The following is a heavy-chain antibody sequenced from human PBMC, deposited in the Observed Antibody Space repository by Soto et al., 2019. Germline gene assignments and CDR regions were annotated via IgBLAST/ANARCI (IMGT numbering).Heavy chain of an antibody. V-gene: IGHV3-30-3*01. CDR1: GFTFNIYA. CDR2: ISFDGTKK. Sequence: GGSLRLSCAASGFTFNIYALHWVRQAPGKGLEWVAVISFDGTKKYYSDSVKGRLTISRDNLKNTLYLQMNNLRVEDAALYFCAREDDYGYRYINYGLDVWGQGTTVTVSS. J-gene: IGHJ6*02. CDR3: AREDDYGYRYINYGLDV. D-gene: IGHD4-17*01.